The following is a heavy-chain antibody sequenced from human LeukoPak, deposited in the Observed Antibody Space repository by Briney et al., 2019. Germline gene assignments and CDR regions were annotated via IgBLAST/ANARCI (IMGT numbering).Heavy chain of an antibody. CDR1: GGSISSSSYY. CDR3: AREDGGVGANAFDI. D-gene: IGHD1-26*01. V-gene: IGHV4-39*07. CDR2: IYYSGST. J-gene: IGHJ3*02. Sequence: TSETLSLTCTVSGGSISSSSYYWGWIRQPPGKGLEWIGSIYYSGSTNYNPSLKSRVTISVDTSKNQFSLKLSSVTAADTAVYYCAREDGGVGANAFDIWGQGTMVTVSS.